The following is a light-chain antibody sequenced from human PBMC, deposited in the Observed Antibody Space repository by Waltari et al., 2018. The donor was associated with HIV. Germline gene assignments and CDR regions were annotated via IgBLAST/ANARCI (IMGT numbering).Light chain of an antibody. V-gene: IGLV3-21*04. J-gene: IGLJ3*02. Sequence: SYVLTQPPSVSVAPGKTARITCGGNNIGSKSVHWCQQKPGQAPVLVIFYNSDRPSGIPERFVASNSGNTATLTSSSVEAGDEADYYCQVWDSRSDHWVFGGGTKLTVL. CDR1: NIGSKS. CDR2: YNS. CDR3: QVWDSRSDHWV.